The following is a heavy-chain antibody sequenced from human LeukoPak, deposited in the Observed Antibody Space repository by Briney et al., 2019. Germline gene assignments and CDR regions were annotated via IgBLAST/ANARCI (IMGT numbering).Heavy chain of an antibody. Sequence: SGGSLRLSCAASGFTVSSNYMSWVRQAPGKGLEWVSVIYSGGSTYYADSVKGRFTISRDNSKNTLYLQMNSLRAEDTAVYYCAKTLDTAMVSAFDYWGQGTLVTVSS. V-gene: IGHV3-66*01. CDR1: GFTVSSNY. CDR3: AKTLDTAMVSAFDY. J-gene: IGHJ4*02. D-gene: IGHD5-18*01. CDR2: IYSGGST.